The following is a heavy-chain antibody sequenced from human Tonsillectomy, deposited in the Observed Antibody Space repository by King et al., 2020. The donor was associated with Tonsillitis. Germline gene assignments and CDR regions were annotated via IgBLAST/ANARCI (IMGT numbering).Heavy chain of an antibody. Sequence: VQLVESGGGVVQPGRSLRLSCAAAGFIFNNYALHWVRQAPGKGLEWVAVISYEGRNKYYTDSVKGRFTLSRDSSNNTLYLQMNSRRAEDTAVYYCARGPPELRFLDMDVWGTGTTVTVSS. D-gene: IGHD3-3*01. J-gene: IGHJ6*03. V-gene: IGHV3-30*10. CDR2: ISYEGRNK. CDR3: ARGPPELRFLDMDV. CDR1: GFIFNNYA.